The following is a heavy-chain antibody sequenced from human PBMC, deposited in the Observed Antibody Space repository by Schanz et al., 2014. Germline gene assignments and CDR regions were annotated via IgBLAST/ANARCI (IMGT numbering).Heavy chain of an antibody. CDR3: ASGVHVSSLQKGLQF. CDR1: GFTFSDHY. CDR2: IATSSSTR. D-gene: IGHD3-10*01. Sequence: EQLVESGGGLVQPGGSLRLSCAASGFTFSDHYMDWVRQAPGKGLEWLSYIATSSSTRHYADSVKGRVTISRDNAKNSVSLQMRRLRVEDTAVYYCASGVHVSSLQKGLQFWGRGTLVIVSS. V-gene: IGHV3-48*01. J-gene: IGHJ1*01.